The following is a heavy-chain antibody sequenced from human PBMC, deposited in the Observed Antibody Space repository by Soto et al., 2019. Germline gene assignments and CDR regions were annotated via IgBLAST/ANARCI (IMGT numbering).Heavy chain of an antibody. CDR3: ARGGVAYCGGDCYPGP. Sequence: QVQLQESGPGLVKPSETLSLTCTVSGGSVSSGSYYWSWIRQPPGKGLEWIGYIYYSGSTNYNPSLKSRVTISVDTSKNQFSLKLSSVTAADTAVYYCARGGVAYCGGDCYPGPWGQGTLVTVSS. D-gene: IGHD2-21*02. CDR2: IYYSGST. V-gene: IGHV4-61*01. J-gene: IGHJ5*02. CDR1: GGSVSSGSYY.